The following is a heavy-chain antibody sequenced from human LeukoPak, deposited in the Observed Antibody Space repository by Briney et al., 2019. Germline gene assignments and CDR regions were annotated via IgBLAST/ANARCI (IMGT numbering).Heavy chain of an antibody. Sequence: PSETLSLTCTVSGGSISSSTYYWGWIRQPPGTGLEWIGSFYYSGSTYYNPSLKSRVTISVDTSKNQFSLKLRSVTAADTAVYYCARVADGSYYYYIDVWGKGTTVTVSS. V-gene: IGHV4-39*07. CDR3: ARVADGSYYYYIDV. D-gene: IGHD5-24*01. J-gene: IGHJ6*03. CDR2: FYYSGST. CDR1: GGSISSSTYY.